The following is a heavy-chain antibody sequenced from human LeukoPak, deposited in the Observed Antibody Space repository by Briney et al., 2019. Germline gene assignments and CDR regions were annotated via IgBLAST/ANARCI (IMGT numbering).Heavy chain of an antibody. CDR3: ARLLNYDDLDY. CDR2: IYPGDSDT. D-gene: IGHD3-22*01. V-gene: IGHV5-51*01. J-gene: IGHJ4*02. Sequence: GESLKIFSKGSGYSFRNYWICRGRQMPGKGLEWMGIIYPGDSDTRYSPSFQGQVTISADKSITTAYLQWSSLKASDTAMYYCARLLNYDDLDYFGQGTLVTVSS. CDR1: GYSFRNYW.